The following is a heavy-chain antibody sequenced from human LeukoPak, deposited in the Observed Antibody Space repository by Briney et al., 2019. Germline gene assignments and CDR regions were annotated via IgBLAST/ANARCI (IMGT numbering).Heavy chain of an antibody. V-gene: IGHV3-23*01. J-gene: IGHJ4*02. CDR2: ISGSGGST. Sequence: GGSLRLSCAASGFTFDDYAMHWVRQAPGKGLEWVSAISGSGGSTYYADSVKGRFTISRDNSKNTLYLQMNSLRAEDTAVYYCAKMRPQDYFDYWGQGTLVTVSS. CDR3: AKMRPQDYFDY. CDR1: GFTFDDYA.